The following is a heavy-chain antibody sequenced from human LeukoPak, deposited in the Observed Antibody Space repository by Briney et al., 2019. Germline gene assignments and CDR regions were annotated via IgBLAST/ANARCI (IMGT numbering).Heavy chain of an antibody. CDR1: GLTVNINY. V-gene: IGHV3-53*01. CDR2: SYNGGST. J-gene: IGHJ4*02. Sequence: GGSLRLFCTACGLTVNINYKIWVRQAPGEGLEWVLVSYNGGSTYYADPVKCLFTIAKDNAKTALYLQMNSLRAEDTGVYYCARTTTVTPFDYWGKGTLVTVSS. CDR3: ARTTTVTPFDY. D-gene: IGHD4-11*01.